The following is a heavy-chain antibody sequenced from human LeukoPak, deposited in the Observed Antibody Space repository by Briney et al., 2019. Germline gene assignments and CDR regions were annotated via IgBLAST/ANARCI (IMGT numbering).Heavy chain of an antibody. V-gene: IGHV1-46*01. CDR2: INPSGGSR. J-gene: IGHJ5*02. CDR3: ARDACSSTICQAGGNWFDP. CDR1: GYTFTSYY. Sequence: ASVKVSCKASGYTFTSYYMHWVRQAPGQGLEWMGTINPSGGSRSYAQKFQGRVTMTRDTPTSTVRMELSSLRSEDTAVYFCARDACSSTICQAGGNWFDPWGQGTLVIVS. D-gene: IGHD2-2*01.